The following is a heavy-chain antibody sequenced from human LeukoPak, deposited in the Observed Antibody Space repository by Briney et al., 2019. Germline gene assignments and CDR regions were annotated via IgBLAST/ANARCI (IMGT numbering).Heavy chain of an antibody. Sequence: PGGSLRLSCAASGFTFTNNGMHWARQAPGKGHEWVSFIQFDGTKKYYADSVKGRFTISRDNSKNTLYLQMNSLRAEDTAVYYCAKDKGSGSLYYFDFWGQGTLVTVSS. CDR2: IQFDGTKK. D-gene: IGHD3-10*01. J-gene: IGHJ4*02. V-gene: IGHV3-30*02. CDR1: GFTFTNNG. CDR3: AKDKGSGSLYYFDF.